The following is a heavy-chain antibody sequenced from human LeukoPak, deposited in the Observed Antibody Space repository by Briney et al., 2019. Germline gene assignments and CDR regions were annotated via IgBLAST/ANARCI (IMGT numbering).Heavy chain of an antibody. CDR2: ISSSSSYI. CDR1: GFTFSSYS. Sequence: GGSLRLSCAASGFTFSSYSMNWVRQAPGKGLEWVSSISSSSSYIYYADSVKGRFTISRDNAKNSLYLQMNSLRAEDTAVHYCARFSGMKDFDYWGQGTLVTVSS. V-gene: IGHV3-21*01. D-gene: IGHD1-14*01. CDR3: ARFSGMKDFDY. J-gene: IGHJ4*02.